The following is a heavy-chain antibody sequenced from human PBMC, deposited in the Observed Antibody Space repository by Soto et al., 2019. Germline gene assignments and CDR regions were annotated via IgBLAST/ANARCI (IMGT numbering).Heavy chain of an antibody. J-gene: IGHJ4*02. CDR3: TRAAWFPYLSFY. D-gene: IGHD3-10*01. CDR2: ISSSGSTA. CDR1: GFTFSRFE. V-gene: IGHV3-48*03. Sequence: GGSLRLSCAASGFTFSRFELHWVRQAPGKGLEWISYISSSGSTAYYASSVEGRFTISRDDANNSVYLQMDSLRAEDTALYYCTRAAWFPYLSFYWGQGALVTVSS.